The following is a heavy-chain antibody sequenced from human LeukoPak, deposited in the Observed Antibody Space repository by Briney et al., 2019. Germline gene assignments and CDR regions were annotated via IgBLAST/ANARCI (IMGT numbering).Heavy chain of an antibody. CDR3: ARTSYYYGSGSPYFDY. J-gene: IGHJ4*02. D-gene: IGHD3-10*01. V-gene: IGHV3-48*01. Sequence: GGSLRLSCAASRFTFSSYSMNWVRQAPGKGLEWVSYISSSSSTIYYADSVKGRFTISRDNAKNSLYLQMNSLRAEDTAVYYCARTSYYYGSGSPYFDYWGQGTLVTVPS. CDR1: RFTFSSYS. CDR2: ISSSSSTI.